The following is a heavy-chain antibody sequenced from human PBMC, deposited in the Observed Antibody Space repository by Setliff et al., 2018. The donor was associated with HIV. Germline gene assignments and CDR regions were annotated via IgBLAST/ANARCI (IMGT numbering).Heavy chain of an antibody. CDR2: ISYDGSDI. CDR3: ARAFGYYDSWSGYSGDEFDI. J-gene: IGHJ3*02. CDR1: GFSFNNYV. V-gene: IGHV3-30*04. Sequence: GGSLRLSCAASGFSFNNYVMHWVRHAPGKGLEWVAVISYDGSDIYYADSVKGRFTISRENSKNTLYLQMNSLRPEDTAVYYCARAFGYYDSWSGYSGDEFDIWGQGTTVTVSS. D-gene: IGHD3-3*01.